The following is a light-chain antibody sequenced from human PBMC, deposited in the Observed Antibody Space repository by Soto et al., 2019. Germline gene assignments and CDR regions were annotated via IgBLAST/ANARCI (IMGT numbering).Light chain of an antibody. CDR2: EVV. J-gene: IGLJ1*01. CDR1: KNDIGVYDF. Sequence: QSVLTQPPSASGSPGQSVTISCTGTKNDIGVYDFVSWYQQHPGKAPRLIIYEVVQRPSGVPDRFSGSKSGNTASLTVSGLQAADEADYVCKSYAGSNTYDFGSGTKGTVL. CDR3: KSYAGSNTYD. V-gene: IGLV2-8*01.